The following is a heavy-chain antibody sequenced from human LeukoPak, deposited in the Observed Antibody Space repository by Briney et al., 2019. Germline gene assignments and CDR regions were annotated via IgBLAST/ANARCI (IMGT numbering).Heavy chain of an antibody. CDR1: GFISSSYW. J-gene: IGHJ4*02. Sequence: GGSLRLSCAASGFISSSYWMSWVRQAPGKGLEWVANVKQDGSERYYGDSVKGRFTISRDNSKNTLYLQMNSLRAEDTAVYYCARDPLGSSSYWGQGTLVTVSS. V-gene: IGHV3-7*03. CDR3: ARDPLGSSSY. CDR2: VKQDGSER. D-gene: IGHD6-13*01.